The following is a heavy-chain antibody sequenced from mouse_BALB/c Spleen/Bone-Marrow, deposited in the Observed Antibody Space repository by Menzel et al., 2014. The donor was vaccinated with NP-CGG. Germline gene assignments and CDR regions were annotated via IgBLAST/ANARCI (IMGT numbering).Heavy chain of an antibody. J-gene: IGHJ2*01. CDR2: INRDSSTI. D-gene: IGHD1-2*01. Sequence: EVKLVESGGGLVQPGGSLKLSCAASGFDFSRYWMSWVRQAPGKGLEWIGEINRDSSTINYTPSLKDKFIISRDNAKNTLYLQMSKVRSEDTALYYCARQGYYGYSDYWGQGTTLTVSS. CDR3: ARQGYYGYSDY. CDR1: GFDFSRYW. V-gene: IGHV4-1*02.